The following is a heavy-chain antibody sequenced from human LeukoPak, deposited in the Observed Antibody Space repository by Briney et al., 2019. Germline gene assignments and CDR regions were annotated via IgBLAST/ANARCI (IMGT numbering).Heavy chain of an antibody. CDR2: IDPSDSYT. Sequence: GESLRISCKGSGYSFSSYWINWVRQMPGKGLEWMGRIDPSDSYTNYNPSFQGHVHFSADKSISTDYPERRKLMASDTAMNYCARHTISDYWGQGTQVTVSS. CDR1: GYSFSSYW. V-gene: IGHV5-10-1*01. CDR3: ARHTISDY. D-gene: IGHD3-10*01. J-gene: IGHJ4*02.